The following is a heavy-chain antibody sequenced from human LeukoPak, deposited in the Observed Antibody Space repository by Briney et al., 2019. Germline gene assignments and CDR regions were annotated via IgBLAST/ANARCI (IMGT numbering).Heavy chain of an antibody. CDR1: GFTVSSNY. D-gene: IGHD3-22*01. CDR2: IYSGGST. Sequence: GGSLRLSCAASGFTVSSNYMSWVRQAPGKGLEWVSVIYSGGSTYYADSVKGRFTISRDNSKNTLYLQMNSLRAEDTAVYYCAKEGEVDSSGYYYFDYWGQGTLVTVSS. CDR3: AKEGEVDSSGYYYFDY. J-gene: IGHJ4*02. V-gene: IGHV3-53*05.